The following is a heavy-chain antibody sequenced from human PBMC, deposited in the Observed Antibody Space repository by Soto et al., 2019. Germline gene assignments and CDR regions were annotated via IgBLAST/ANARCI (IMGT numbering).Heavy chain of an antibody. D-gene: IGHD6-13*01. CDR3: ASSHAGANITAAVH. J-gene: IGHJ4*02. V-gene: IGHV4-59*12. CDR1: GGSISSYY. CDR2: IYYSGST. Sequence: LPETLSLTCTVSGGSISSYYWSWIRQPPGKGLEWIGYIYYSGSTNYNPSLKSRVTISVDRSKNQFSLKLSSVTAADTAVYYCASSHAGANITAAVHWGQGTLVTVS.